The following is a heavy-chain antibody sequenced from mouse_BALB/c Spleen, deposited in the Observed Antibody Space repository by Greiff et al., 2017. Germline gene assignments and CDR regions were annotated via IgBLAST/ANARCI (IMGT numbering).Heavy chain of an antibody. CDR1: GYTFTSYW. V-gene: IGHV1S81*02. D-gene: IGHD2-12*01. CDR2: INPSNGRT. Sequence: VRLQQPGAELVKPGASVKLSCKASGYTFTSYWMHWVKQRPGQGLEWIGEINPSNGRTNYNEKFKSKATLTVDKSSSTAYMQLSSLTSEDSAVYYCARGVTTTGEFWGQGTTLTVSS. CDR3: ARGVTTTGEF. J-gene: IGHJ2*01.